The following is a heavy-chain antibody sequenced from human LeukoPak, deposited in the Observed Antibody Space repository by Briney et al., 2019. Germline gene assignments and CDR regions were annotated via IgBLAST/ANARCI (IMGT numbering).Heavy chain of an antibody. J-gene: IGHJ3*02. CDR2: ISSSGGST. CDR3: AKDGRFLEWLLLGGAFDI. Sequence: TGGSLRLSCAASGFTFSSYAMHWVRQAPGKGLEWVSTISSSGGSTYNADSVKGRFTISRDNSKNTLYLQMNSLRAEDTAVYYCAKDGRFLEWLLLGGAFDIWGQGTMVTVSS. V-gene: IGHV3-23*01. CDR1: GFTFSSYA. D-gene: IGHD3-3*01.